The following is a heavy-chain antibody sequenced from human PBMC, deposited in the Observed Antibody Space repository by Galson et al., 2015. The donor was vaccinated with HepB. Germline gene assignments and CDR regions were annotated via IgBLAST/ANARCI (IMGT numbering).Heavy chain of an antibody. J-gene: IGHJ3*02. CDR3: AGLKGAVRYCSGGSCPPI. D-gene: IGHD2-15*01. CDR1: GFTFSSYS. V-gene: IGHV3-21*01. Sequence: SLRLSCAASGFTFSSYSMNWVRQAPGKGLEWVSSISSSSSYIYYADSVKGRFTISRDNAKNSLYLQMNSLRAEDTAVYYCAGLKGAVRYCSGGSCPPIWGQGTMVTVSS. CDR2: ISSSSSYI.